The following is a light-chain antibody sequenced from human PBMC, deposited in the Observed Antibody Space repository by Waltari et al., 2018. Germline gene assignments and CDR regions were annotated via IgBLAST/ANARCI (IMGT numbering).Light chain of an antibody. CDR3: QQTNSIPLT. V-gene: IGKV1-39*01. CDR2: GAS. Sequence: DIQMTQSPSALSASVGDRATITCRASQNIHKFLNWYQQKPGKAPKLLIYGASKLQSGVPSRFSGSGYGTDFTLIISSLQPEDFASYYCQQTNSIPLTFGGGTKVDIK. CDR1: QNIHKF. J-gene: IGKJ4*01.